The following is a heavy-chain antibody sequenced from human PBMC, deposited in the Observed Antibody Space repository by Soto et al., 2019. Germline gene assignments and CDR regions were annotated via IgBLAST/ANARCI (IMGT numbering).Heavy chain of an antibody. Sequence: QLLESGPGLVKPSETLSLTCTVSGGSLSSSSYYWGWIRQPPGKGLEWIGSIYYSGSTYYNPSLKSRVTISVDTSKNQFSLKRSSVTAADTAVYYCARFIRFLEWLTPKDLSSIDYWGQGALVTVSS. V-gene: IGHV4-39*01. D-gene: IGHD3-3*01. J-gene: IGHJ4*02. CDR2: IYYSGST. CDR3: ARFIRFLEWLTPKDLSSIDY. CDR1: GGSLSSSSYY.